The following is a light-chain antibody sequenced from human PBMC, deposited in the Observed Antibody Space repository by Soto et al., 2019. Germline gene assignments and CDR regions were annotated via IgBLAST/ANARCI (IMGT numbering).Light chain of an antibody. J-gene: IGLJ2*01. CDR1: SSNVGRNT. CDR3: AAWDDSLNAVV. CDR2: SNN. V-gene: IGLV1-44*01. Sequence: QSALTQPPSASGTPGQRVTISCSGSSSNVGRNTVNWYQQLPGTAPKLLIYSNNQRPSGVPDRFSGSKSGTSASLAISGLQSEDEADYYCAAWDDSLNAVVFDGGTKVTVL.